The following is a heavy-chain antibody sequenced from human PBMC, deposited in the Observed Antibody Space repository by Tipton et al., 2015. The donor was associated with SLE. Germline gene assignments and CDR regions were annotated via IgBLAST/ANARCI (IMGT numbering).Heavy chain of an antibody. CDR1: GFPFDVYG. CDR2: INWSGSSS. J-gene: IGHJ4*02. D-gene: IGHD1-26*01. Sequence: SLRLSCAASGFPFDVYGMSWIRQAPGKGLEWVSGINWSGSSSGYADSVRGRFIISRDNAKNSVYLQVISVGVEDTAVYYGARVRSGNYYDYWGQGTLVTVSS. CDR3: ARVRSGNYYDY. V-gene: IGHV3-20*04.